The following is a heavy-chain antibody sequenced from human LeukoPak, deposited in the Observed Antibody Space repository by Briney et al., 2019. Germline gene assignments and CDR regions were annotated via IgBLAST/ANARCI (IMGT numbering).Heavy chain of an antibody. CDR2: ISAYNGNT. CDR3: AGALRTSPYYYYGMDV. J-gene: IGHJ6*02. Sequence: ASVKVSCKASGYTFTSYGISWVRQAPGQGLEWMGWISAYNGNTNYAQKLQGRVTMTTDTSTSTAYMELRSLRSDDTAVYYCAGALRTSPYYYYGMDVWGQGTTVTVSS. D-gene: IGHD2-2*01. CDR1: GYTFTSYG. V-gene: IGHV1-18*01.